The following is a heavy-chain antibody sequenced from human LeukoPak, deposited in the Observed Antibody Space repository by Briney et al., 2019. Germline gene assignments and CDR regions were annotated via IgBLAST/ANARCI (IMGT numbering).Heavy chain of an antibody. CDR1: GVTVSGYW. CDR2: INSDGSST. Sequence: PGGSLRLSRAAFGVTVSGYWMNWVRQAPGKGLVWVARINSDGSSTSHADSVKGRFTISRDNAKNILYLQMNSLRVDDTAVYYCARDPKYGDLDYWGQGTLVTVSS. J-gene: IGHJ4*02. V-gene: IGHV3-74*01. D-gene: IGHD4-17*01. CDR3: ARDPKYGDLDY.